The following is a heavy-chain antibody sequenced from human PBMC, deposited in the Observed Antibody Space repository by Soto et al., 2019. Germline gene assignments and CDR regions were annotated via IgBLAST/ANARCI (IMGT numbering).Heavy chain of an antibody. Sequence: GGSLRLSCAASGFAFRSYWMHWVRQTPGKGLVWVSRINNDGSKKNYADSVKGRFTTSRDNAKNTLYLQMNSLRAEDTAVYYCAKDPTLYGDYEYYFDVWGQGTRVTVAS. V-gene: IGHV3-74*01. CDR1: GFAFRSYW. CDR2: INNDGSKK. CDR3: AKDPTLYGDYEYYFDV. D-gene: IGHD4-17*01. J-gene: IGHJ4*02.